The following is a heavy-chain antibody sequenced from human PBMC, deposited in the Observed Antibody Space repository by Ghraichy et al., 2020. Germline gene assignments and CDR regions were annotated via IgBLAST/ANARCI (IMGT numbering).Heavy chain of an antibody. Sequence: SETLSLTCTVSGGSISSYYWSWIRQPPGKGLEWIGYIYYSGSTNYNPSLKSRVTISVDTSKNQFSLKLSSVTAADTAVYYCARDKVAYVWGSYRWVFDYWGQGTLVTVSS. D-gene: IGHD3-16*02. CDR2: IYYSGST. J-gene: IGHJ4*02. V-gene: IGHV4-59*01. CDR1: GGSISSYY. CDR3: ARDKVAYVWGSYRWVFDY.